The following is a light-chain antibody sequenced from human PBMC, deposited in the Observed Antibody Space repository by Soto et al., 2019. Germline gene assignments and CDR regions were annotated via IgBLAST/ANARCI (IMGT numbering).Light chain of an antibody. Sequence: DIQMTKSPSSLSASVGDRVTITCQASQDISNYLNWYQQKPGKAPKLLIYDASNLETGVPSRFSGSVSGTDFTFTISSLQPEDIATYYCQQYDNLPYTFGQGTKLEIK. V-gene: IGKV1-33*01. CDR1: QDISNY. CDR3: QQYDNLPYT. J-gene: IGKJ2*01. CDR2: DAS.